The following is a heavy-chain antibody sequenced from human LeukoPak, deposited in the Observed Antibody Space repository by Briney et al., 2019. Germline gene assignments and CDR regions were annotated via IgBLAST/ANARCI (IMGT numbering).Heavy chain of an antibody. CDR2: IYTSGST. CDR3: ARGRRVGAAMLSD. CDR1: GGSISSGSYY. J-gene: IGHJ4*02. V-gene: IGHV4-61*02. Sequence: SQTLSLTCTVSGGSISSGSYYWSWIRQPAGKGLEWIGRIYTSGSTNYNPSLKSRVTISVDTSNSQLSLKLNSVTAADTAVYYCARGRRVGAAMLSDWGRGTRVTVSS. D-gene: IGHD3-16*01.